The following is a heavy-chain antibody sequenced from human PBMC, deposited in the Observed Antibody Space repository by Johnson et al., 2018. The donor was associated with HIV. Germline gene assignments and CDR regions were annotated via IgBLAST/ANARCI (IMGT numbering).Heavy chain of an antibody. CDR3: AAGGVPALDI. V-gene: IGHV3-66*01. J-gene: IGHJ3*02. CDR2: IFSGGTT. Sequence: VQLVESGGGLVQPGGSLRLSCAASGLTVSSNYMSWVRQAPGKGLEWVSVIFSGGTTYYAAAVKGRFTISRDNSKNTLYLQMNSLRAEDTAVYYCAAGGVPALDIWGQGTMVTVSS. CDR1: GLTVSSNY. D-gene: IGHD6-13*01.